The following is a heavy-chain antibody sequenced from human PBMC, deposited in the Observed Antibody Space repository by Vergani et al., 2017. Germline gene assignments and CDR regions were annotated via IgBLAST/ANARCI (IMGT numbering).Heavy chain of an antibody. CDR1: GFTFSSYW. D-gene: IGHD3-3*01. CDR3: ARDLLPNYDFWSGYSHAYYYYYGMDV. J-gene: IGHJ6*02. CDR2: INSDGSST. Sequence: VLLVQSGAEVKKPGASVRVSCKTSGFTFSSYWMHWVRQAPGKGLVWVSRINSDGSSTSYADSVKGRFTISRDNAKNTLYLQMNSLRAEDTAVYYCARDLLPNYDFWSGYSHAYYYYYGMDVWGQ. V-gene: IGHV3-74*01.